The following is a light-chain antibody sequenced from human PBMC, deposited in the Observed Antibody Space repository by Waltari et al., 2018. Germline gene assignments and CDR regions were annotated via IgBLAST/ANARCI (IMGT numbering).Light chain of an antibody. CDR3: QQYKTFPLT. Sequence: DIHMTQSPSTLSASVGDRVPITCRASQSINNWLAWYQQKPGRAPKFLISETSTLESGVPSRSSGSGSGTEFTLTISSLQPEDFATYYCQQYKTFPLTFGGGTKVEI. CDR2: ETS. J-gene: IGKJ4*01. CDR1: QSINNW. V-gene: IGKV1-5*03.